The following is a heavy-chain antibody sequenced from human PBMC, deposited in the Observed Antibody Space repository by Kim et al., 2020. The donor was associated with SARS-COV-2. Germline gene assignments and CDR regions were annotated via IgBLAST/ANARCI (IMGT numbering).Heavy chain of an antibody. V-gene: IGHV5-51*01. J-gene: IGHJ3*02. D-gene: IGHD5-18*01. Sequence: YSPSFQGQVTISADKSISTAYLQWSSLKASDTAMYYCARGRDTADAFDIWGQGTMVTVSS. CDR3: ARGRDTADAFDI.